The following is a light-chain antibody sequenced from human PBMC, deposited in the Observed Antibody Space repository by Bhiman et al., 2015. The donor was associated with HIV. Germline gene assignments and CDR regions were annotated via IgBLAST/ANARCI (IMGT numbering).Light chain of an antibody. Sequence: SYVLTQPPSVSVAPGKTARITCGGSNIGSKSVHWYQQKPGQAPVLVIYYDSDRPSGIPERFSGSNSGNTATLTISRVEAGDEADYYCQVWHSSSDHVVFGGGTKLTVL. CDR2: YDS. CDR1: NIGSKS. CDR3: QVWHSSSDHVV. J-gene: IGLJ2*01. V-gene: IGLV3-21*04.